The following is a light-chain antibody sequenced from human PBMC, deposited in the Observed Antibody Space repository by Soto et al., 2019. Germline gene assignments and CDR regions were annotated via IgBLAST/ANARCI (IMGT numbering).Light chain of an antibody. CDR2: GAS. V-gene: IGKV3-15*01. CDR3: QQYNNWPPWT. CDR1: QSVSSN. J-gene: IGKJ1*01. Sequence: EIVMTQSPATLSVSRGERATLCCRASQSVSSNLAWYQQKPGQAPRPLXYGASTRATGIPARFSGSGSGTEFTLTISSLQSEDFAVYYGQQYNNWPPWTFGQGTKVDI.